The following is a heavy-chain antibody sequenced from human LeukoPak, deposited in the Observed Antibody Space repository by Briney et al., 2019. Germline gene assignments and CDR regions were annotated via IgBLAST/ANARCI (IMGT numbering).Heavy chain of an antibody. D-gene: IGHD4-17*01. V-gene: IGHV3-48*02. CDR2: ISSSSSTI. Sequence: GGSLRLSCAASGFTFSTYNMNWVRQAPGKGLEGVSYISSSSSTIYYADSVEGRFTISRDNAENSLYLQMNSLRDEDTAMYYCARAGYGDYLAFYWGQGTLVTVSS. CDR1: GFTFSTYN. J-gene: IGHJ4*02. CDR3: ARAGYGDYLAFY.